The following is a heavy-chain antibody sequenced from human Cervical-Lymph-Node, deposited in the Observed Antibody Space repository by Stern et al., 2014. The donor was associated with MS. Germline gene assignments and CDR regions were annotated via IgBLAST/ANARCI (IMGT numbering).Heavy chain of an antibody. Sequence: QVQLGQSGGGVVQPGRSLRLTCTVSGFTFSSYGMHWVRQAPGKGLEWVSVISYDGSYTYYADSVECRFTISRDNSKNTLYLEMRSLRPEDTAVYYCVKRGITEVRGVRLGDYWGPGTLVIVSS. CDR1: GFTFSSYG. CDR3: VKRGITEVRGVRLGDY. V-gene: IGHV3-30*18. J-gene: IGHJ4*02. D-gene: IGHD3-10*01. CDR2: ISYDGSYT.